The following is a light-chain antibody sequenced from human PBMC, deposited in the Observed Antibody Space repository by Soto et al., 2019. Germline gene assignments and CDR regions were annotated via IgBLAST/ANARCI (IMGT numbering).Light chain of an antibody. CDR2: GAS. J-gene: IGKJ1*01. Sequence: EIVMPQSPATLSMCPGERATLACRASQSVSSNLAWYQQKPGQAPRLLIYGASSRVTGIPDGFSGSGSGTDFTLTISRQEPGDFAVYYCQQYGSSGTFGQGTKVDIK. CDR3: QQYGSSGT. CDR1: QSVSSN. V-gene: IGKV3-20*01.